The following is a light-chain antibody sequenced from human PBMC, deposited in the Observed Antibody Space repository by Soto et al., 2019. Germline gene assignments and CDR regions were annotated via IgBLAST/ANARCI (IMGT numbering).Light chain of an antibody. CDR1: QGITAY. V-gene: IGKV1-9*01. CDR3: QQYMTYPIT. Sequence: DIQLTQSPSFLSASVGDRVTITCRVSQGITAYLAWYQQKPGKAPNLLIYAASFLQNGVPSRFSGTGSGTEFSLIVSSLQPEDFATYYCQQYMTYPITFGQGTRLEIK. J-gene: IGKJ5*01. CDR2: AAS.